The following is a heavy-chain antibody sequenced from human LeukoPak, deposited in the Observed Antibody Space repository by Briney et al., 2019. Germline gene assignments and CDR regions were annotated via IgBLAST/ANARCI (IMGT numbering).Heavy chain of an antibody. CDR2: ISGSGGST. CDR1: GFTFSSYA. V-gene: IGHV3-23*01. J-gene: IGHJ4*02. CDR3: AKYYDILTGYYKTFDY. D-gene: IGHD3-9*01. Sequence: GGSLRLSCAASGFTFSSYAMRWVRQAPGKGLEWVSAISGSGGSTYYADSVKGRFTISRDNSKNTLYLQMNSLRAEDTAVYYCAKYYDILTGYYKTFDYWGQGTLVTVSS.